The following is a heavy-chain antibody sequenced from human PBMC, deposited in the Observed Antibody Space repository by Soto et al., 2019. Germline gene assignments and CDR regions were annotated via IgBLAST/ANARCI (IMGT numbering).Heavy chain of an antibody. J-gene: IGHJ4*02. Sequence: GGSLRLSCAASGFNFNNYAMTWVRQAPGKGLEWVSGTSGRGGRIYYADFVKGRFTISRDNSQNMVYLQMNSLRAEDTAVYYCAKGDVPDLTRGGYYFDSWGEGTLVTVSS. D-gene: IGHD3-10*02. CDR2: TSGRGGRI. V-gene: IGHV3-23*01. CDR1: GFNFNNYA. CDR3: AKGDVPDLTRGGYYFDS.